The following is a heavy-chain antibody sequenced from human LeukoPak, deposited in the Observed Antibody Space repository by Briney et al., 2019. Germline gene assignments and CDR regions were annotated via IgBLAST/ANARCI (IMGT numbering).Heavy chain of an antibody. J-gene: IGHJ4*02. Sequence: PGGSLRLSCAASGFTFSTYAMSWVRQAPGKGLEWVSPISAGGGSSYYTDSVKGRFTISRDNSKNTLYLQMNSLRAEDTAVYYCAKVFRSHFLGGTRAYYFDYWGQGTLVTVSS. D-gene: IGHD1/OR15-1a*01. CDR3: AKVFRSHFLGGTRAYYFDY. V-gene: IGHV3-23*01. CDR2: ISAGGGSS. CDR1: GFTFSTYA.